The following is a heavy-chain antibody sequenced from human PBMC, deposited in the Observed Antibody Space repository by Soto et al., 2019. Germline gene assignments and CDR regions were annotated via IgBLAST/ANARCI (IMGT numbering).Heavy chain of an antibody. V-gene: IGHV4-30-4*02. CDR3: ARTVAGTQVLFDY. D-gene: IGHD6-19*01. J-gene: IGHJ4*02. CDR2: IYYSGST. CDR1: GGSISSGDYY. Sequence: SETLSLTCTVSGGSISSGDYYWSWIRQPPGKGLEWIGYIYYSGSTYYNPSLKSRVTISVDTSKNQFSLKLSSVTAADTAVYYCARTVAGTQVLFDYWGQGTLVTVSS.